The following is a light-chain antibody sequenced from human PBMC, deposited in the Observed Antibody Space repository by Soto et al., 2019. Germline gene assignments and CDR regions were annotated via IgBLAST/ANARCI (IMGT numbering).Light chain of an antibody. J-gene: IGLJ2*01. Sequence: QSVLTQPPSVSGAPGQRVTISFTGSSSNIGAGYDVHWYQQLPGTAPKLLIYGNSNRTSGVPDRFSGSKSGTSASLAITGLQAEDDADYYCQSYDSSLSGNVVFGGGTKLTVL. CDR1: SSNIGAGYD. CDR3: QSYDSSLSGNVV. CDR2: GNS. V-gene: IGLV1-40*01.